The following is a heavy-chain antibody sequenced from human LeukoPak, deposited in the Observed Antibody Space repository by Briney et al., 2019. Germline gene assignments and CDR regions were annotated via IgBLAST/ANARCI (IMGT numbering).Heavy chain of an antibody. CDR3: TTEHGDYGMDV. Sequence: GGSLRLSCAASGFTFSSYSMNWVRQAPGRGLEWVGRIKSKTDGGTTDYAAPVKGRFTISRDDSKNTLYLQMNSLKTEDTAVYYCTTEHGDYGMDVWGQGTTVTVSS. CDR1: GFTFSSYS. D-gene: IGHD4-17*01. J-gene: IGHJ6*02. CDR2: IKSKTDGGTT. V-gene: IGHV3-15*01.